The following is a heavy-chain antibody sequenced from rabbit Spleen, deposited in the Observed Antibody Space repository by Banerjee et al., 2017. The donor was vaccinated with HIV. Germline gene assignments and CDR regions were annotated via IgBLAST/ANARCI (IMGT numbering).Heavy chain of an antibody. V-gene: IGHV1S40*01. Sequence: VESGGGLVKPGTSLTLICTASGFSFSTNYDMCWVRQAPGKGLEWIGCIYTGNGKNYYASWAKGRFTISKASSTTVTLEMTSLTAADTATYFCARDVASRDGMDLWGQGTLVTVS. CDR3: ARDVASRDGMDL. J-gene: IGHJ6*01. CDR2: IYTGNGKN. CDR1: GFSFSTNYD.